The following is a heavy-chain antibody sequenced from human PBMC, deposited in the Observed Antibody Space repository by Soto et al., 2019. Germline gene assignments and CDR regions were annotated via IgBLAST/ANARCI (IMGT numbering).Heavy chain of an antibody. CDR1: GFTFSTST. V-gene: IGHV3-23*01. CDR3: AKVTSGSFFGGFDY. CDR2: ISGSGGST. J-gene: IGHJ4*02. Sequence: PGGSLRLSCTASGFTFSTSTMNWVRQAPGKGLEWVSAISGSGGSTYYADSVKGRFTISRDNSKNTLYLQMNSLRAEDTAVYYCAKVTSGSFFGGFDYWGQGTLVTVSS. D-gene: IGHD1-26*01.